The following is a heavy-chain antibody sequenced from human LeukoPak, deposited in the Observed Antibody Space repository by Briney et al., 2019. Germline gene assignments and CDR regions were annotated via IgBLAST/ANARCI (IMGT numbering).Heavy chain of an antibody. V-gene: IGHV1-24*01. CDR1: GYTLTELS. D-gene: IGHD3-22*01. Sequence: ASVKVSCKVSGYTLTELSMHWVRQAPGKGLEWMGGFDPEDGETIYAQKFQGRVTMTEDTSTDTAYMELSSLRSEDTAVYYCATFSYYYDSSSYYSDYWGQGTLVTVSS. CDR3: ATFSYYYDSSSYYSDY. J-gene: IGHJ4*02. CDR2: FDPEDGET.